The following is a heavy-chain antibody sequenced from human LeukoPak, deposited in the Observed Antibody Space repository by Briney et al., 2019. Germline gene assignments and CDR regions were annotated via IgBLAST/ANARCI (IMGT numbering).Heavy chain of an antibody. CDR2: INHSGST. CDR1: GGSFSGYY. J-gene: IGHJ4*02. Sequence: SETLSLTCAVYGGSFSGYYWSWIRQPPGKGLEWIGEINHSGSTNYNPSLKSRVTISVDTSKNQFFLKLSSVTAADTAVYYCARDNDSRDPPHFDYWGQGTLVTVSS. CDR3: ARDNDSRDPPHFDY. V-gene: IGHV4-34*01. D-gene: IGHD3-16*01.